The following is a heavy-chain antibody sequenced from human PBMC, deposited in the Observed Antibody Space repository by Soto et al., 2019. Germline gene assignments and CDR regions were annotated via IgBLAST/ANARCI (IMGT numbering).Heavy chain of an antibody. Sequence: ASVKVSCKVSGYTLTELSMHWVRQAPGKGLEWMGGFDPEDGETIYAQKFQGRVTMTEDTSTDTAYMELSSLRSEDTAVYYCAVLDSRGNNYHYYGMDVWGQGTTVTVSS. D-gene: IGHD6-19*01. V-gene: IGHV1-24*01. J-gene: IGHJ6*02. CDR3: AVLDSRGNNYHYYGMDV. CDR1: GYTLTELS. CDR2: FDPEDGET.